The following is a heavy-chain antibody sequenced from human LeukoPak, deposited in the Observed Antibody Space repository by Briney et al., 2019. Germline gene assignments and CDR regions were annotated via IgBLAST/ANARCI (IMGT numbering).Heavy chain of an antibody. Sequence: KTGGSLRLSCAASGFTFSNHYMSWIRQAPGKGLEWVSYITSSDSGGFYADSVKGRFTISRDNAKNSLYLQMNSLRVEDTAVYYCAGDGDTTSKVDYLGQETLVTVSS. J-gene: IGHJ4*02. CDR2: ITSSDSGG. D-gene: IGHD4-11*01. CDR1: GFTFSNHY. V-gene: IGHV3-11*01. CDR3: AGDGDTTSKVDY.